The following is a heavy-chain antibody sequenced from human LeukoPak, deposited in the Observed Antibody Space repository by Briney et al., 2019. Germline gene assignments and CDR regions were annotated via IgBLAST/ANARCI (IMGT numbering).Heavy chain of an antibody. CDR2: ISYDGSNK. D-gene: IGHD6-13*01. CDR1: GFTFSSYD. V-gene: IGHV3-30*01. Sequence: GRSLRLSCAASGFTFSSYDMHWVRQAPGKGLEGVAVISYDGSNKYYADSVKGRLTISRDNSKNTLYLQMNSLRAEDTSVYYCARVRAATQRFDYWGQGTLVTVSS. J-gene: IGHJ4*02. CDR3: ARVRAATQRFDY.